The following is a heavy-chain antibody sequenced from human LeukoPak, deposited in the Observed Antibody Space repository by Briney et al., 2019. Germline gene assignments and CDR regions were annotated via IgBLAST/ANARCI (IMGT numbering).Heavy chain of an antibody. CDR1: GFTFSSFG. V-gene: IGHV3-30*02. CDR3: ATVPGSYYYDSSGYYKYYFDY. Sequence: GGSLRLSCAASGFTFSSFGMHWVRQAPGQGLEWVAFILYDGTNKYYADSVKGRFTISRDNSKNTLSLQMNSLRAEDTAVYYCATVPGSYYYDSSGYYKYYFDYWGQGTLVTVSS. J-gene: IGHJ4*02. D-gene: IGHD3-22*01. CDR2: ILYDGTNK.